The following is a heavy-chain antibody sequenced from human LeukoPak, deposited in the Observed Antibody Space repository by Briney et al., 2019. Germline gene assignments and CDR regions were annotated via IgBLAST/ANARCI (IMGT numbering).Heavy chain of an antibody. D-gene: IGHD6-13*01. CDR2: INWDGEAT. Sequence: RGSLRLSCAASGVSIADHGMSWVRQVPGKGLEWVSGINWDGEATAYADSVKGRFTISRDNAKKSLYLEMNSLRDEDTALYYCARDLSSTWYSLAYWGQGTLVTVYS. J-gene: IGHJ4*02. V-gene: IGHV3-20*04. CDR3: ARDLSSTWYSLAY. CDR1: GVSIADHG.